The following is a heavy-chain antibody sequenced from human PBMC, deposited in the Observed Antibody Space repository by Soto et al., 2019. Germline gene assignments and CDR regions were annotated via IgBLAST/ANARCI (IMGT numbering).Heavy chain of an antibody. J-gene: IGHJ4*02. D-gene: IGHD1-26*01. CDR2: ISYDGSNK. CDR1: GFTFSSYG. Sequence: GGSLRLSCAASGFTFSSYGMHWVRQAPGKGLEWVAVISYDGSNKYYADSVKGRFTISRDNSKNTLYLQMNSLRAEDTAVYYCAKDDLVGATFPCFDYWGQGTLVTVSS. CDR3: AKDDLVGATFPCFDY. V-gene: IGHV3-30*18.